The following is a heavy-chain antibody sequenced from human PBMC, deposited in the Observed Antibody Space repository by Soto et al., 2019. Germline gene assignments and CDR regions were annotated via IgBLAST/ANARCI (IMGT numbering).Heavy chain of an antibody. V-gene: IGHV3-23*01. Sequence: EVQLLESGGGLVQPGGSLRLSCAASGFTFSSYAMSWVRQAPGKGLEWVSAISGSGGSTYYADSVKGRFTISRDNSKNTLYLQMNSLRAEDTAVYYCAKEGYCSGGSCWDAAFDIWGQGTMVTVSS. CDR3: AKEGYCSGGSCWDAAFDI. J-gene: IGHJ3*02. CDR1: GFTFSSYA. CDR2: ISGSGGST. D-gene: IGHD2-15*01.